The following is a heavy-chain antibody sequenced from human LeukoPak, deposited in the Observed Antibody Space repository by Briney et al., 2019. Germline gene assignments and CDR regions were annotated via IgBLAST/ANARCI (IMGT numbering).Heavy chain of an antibody. V-gene: IGHV4-34*01. J-gene: IGHJ6*03. CDR3: ARVPKLVVPAALSRIHYHYYMDV. CDR2: INHSGST. CDR1: GGSFSGYY. D-gene: IGHD2-2*01. Sequence: SETLSLTCAVYGGSFSGYYWSWIRQPPGKGLEWIGEINHSGSTNYNPSLKSRVTISVDTSKNQFSLKLSSVTAADTAVYYCARVPKLVVPAALSRIHYHYYMDVWGKGTTVTVSS.